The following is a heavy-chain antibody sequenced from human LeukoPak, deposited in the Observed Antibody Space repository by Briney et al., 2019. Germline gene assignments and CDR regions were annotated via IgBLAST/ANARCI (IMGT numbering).Heavy chain of an antibody. V-gene: IGHV1-2*02. J-gene: IGHJ4*02. CDR2: INPNSGGT. CDR3: ARTKHYYDSSGYMIY. Sequence: ASVKVSCKVSGYTLTELSMHWVRQAPGQGLEWMGWINPNSGGTNYAQKFQGRVTMTRDTSISTAYMELSRLRSDDTAVYYCARTKHYYDSSGYMIYWGQGTLVTVSS. CDR1: GYTLTELS. D-gene: IGHD3-22*01.